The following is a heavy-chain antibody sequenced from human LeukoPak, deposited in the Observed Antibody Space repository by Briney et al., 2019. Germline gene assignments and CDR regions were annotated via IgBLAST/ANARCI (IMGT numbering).Heavy chain of an antibody. D-gene: IGHD3-3*01. J-gene: IGHJ5*02. Sequence: SSETLSLTCTVSGGSISSYYWSWIRQPPGKGLEWIGYVYYSGSTNYNPSLKNRVTISVDTSKNQFSLKLSSVTAADTAVYYCARDGSYYDFWSGYHNWFDPWGQGTLVTVSS. V-gene: IGHV4-59*01. CDR1: GGSISSYY. CDR2: VYYSGST. CDR3: ARDGSYYDFWSGYHNWFDP.